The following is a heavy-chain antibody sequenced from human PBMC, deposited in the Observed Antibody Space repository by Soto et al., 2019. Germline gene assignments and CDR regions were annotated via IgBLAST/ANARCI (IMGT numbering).Heavy chain of an antibody. CDR3: VRAACGDCYGYGY. CDR1: GFNFRDYN. CDR2: ITATTGIT. Sequence: EVQLVESGGDLVQPGGSLRLSCAASGFNFRDYNMNWVRQAPGKGLEWVSHITATTGITYYADSVKGRFTSSRDNPKNSLSLQINRLRDEDTALYYCVRAACGDCYGYGYWGQGALVSGSS. J-gene: IGHJ4*02. V-gene: IGHV3-48*02. D-gene: IGHD5-18*01.